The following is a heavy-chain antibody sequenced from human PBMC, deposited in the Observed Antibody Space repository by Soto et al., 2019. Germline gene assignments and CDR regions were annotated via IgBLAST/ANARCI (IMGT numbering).Heavy chain of an antibody. D-gene: IGHD4-17*01. Sequence: PSETLSLTCAVSGGSISSGGYSWSWIRQPPGKGLDWIGYMYHSGSTYYNPSLKSRVTISVDRSKNQFSLKLSSVTAADTAVYYCPRGAFSYGGNSLGNNNWFDPWGRGTLVTASS. CDR3: PRGAFSYGGNSLGNNNWFDP. CDR2: MYHSGST. J-gene: IGHJ5*02. V-gene: IGHV4-30-2*01. CDR1: GGSISSGGYS.